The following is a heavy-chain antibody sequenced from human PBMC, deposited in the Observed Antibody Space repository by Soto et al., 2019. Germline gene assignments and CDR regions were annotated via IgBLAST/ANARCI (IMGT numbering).Heavy chain of an antibody. CDR3: ARTGYYGSGKDY. V-gene: IGHV4-34*01. CDR2: INHSGST. Sequence: PSETLSLTCAVYGGSFSGYYWSWIRQPPGKGLEWIGEINHSGSTNYNPSLKSRVTISVDTSKNQFSLKLSSVTAADTAVYYCARTGYYGSGKDYWGQGTLVTVSS. J-gene: IGHJ4*02. D-gene: IGHD3-10*01. CDR1: GGSFSGYY.